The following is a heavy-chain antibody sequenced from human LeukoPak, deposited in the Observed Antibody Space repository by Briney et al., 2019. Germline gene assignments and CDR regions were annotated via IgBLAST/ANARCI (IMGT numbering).Heavy chain of an antibody. CDR3: ARTRIVGGATNYYFDY. CDR2: IYYSGST. CDR1: GGSISSYY. J-gene: IGHJ4*02. D-gene: IGHD1-26*01. V-gene: IGHV4-59*01. Sequence: SETLSLTCTVSGGSISSYYWSWIRQPPGKGLEWIGYIYYSGSTNYNPSLKSRVTISVDTSKNQFSLKPSSVTAADTAVYYCARTRIVGGATNYYFDYWGQGTLVTVSS.